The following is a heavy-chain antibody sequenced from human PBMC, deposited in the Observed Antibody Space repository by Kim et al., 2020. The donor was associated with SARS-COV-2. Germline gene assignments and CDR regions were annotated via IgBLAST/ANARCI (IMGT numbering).Heavy chain of an antibody. CDR3: ATRASSSGYYGMDV. J-gene: IGHJ6*02. Sequence: VKGRFTISRDKSKNTLYLQMNILRVEDTAIYYCATRASSSGYYGMDVWGQGTTVTVSS. V-gene: IGHV3-23*01. D-gene: IGHD2-15*01.